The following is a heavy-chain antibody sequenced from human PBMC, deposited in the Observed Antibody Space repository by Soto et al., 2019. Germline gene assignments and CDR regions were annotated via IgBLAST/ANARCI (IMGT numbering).Heavy chain of an antibody. Sequence: GALRLSCAASGFSFSDYAMSWVRQAPGKGLEWVSVISESGGSTHYADSVRGRFTVSRDNSKNSLSLRMNSLRDEDTAVYFCAKRSPYSSGWYSPIFDYWGQGALVTVSS. CDR1: GFSFSDYA. J-gene: IGHJ4*02. V-gene: IGHV3-23*01. CDR2: ISESGGST. CDR3: AKRSPYSSGWYSPIFDY. D-gene: IGHD6-13*01.